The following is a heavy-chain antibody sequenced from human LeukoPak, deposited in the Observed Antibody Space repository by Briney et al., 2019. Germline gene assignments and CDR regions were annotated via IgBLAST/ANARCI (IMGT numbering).Heavy chain of an antibody. CDR1: GFTFSTYG. V-gene: IGHV3-30*02. CDR2: IRCCERRT. Sequence: GGSLRLSCAASGFTFSTYGMHWVRQAPGKGLEWVTSIRCCERRTFYADSVTGRFTITRDHSKITLYLQMNSMRAEDTALYCCAKSVIASSYQGSYYMDVWGKGTTVTVSS. D-gene: IGHD2/OR15-2a*01. CDR3: AKSVIASSYQGSYYMDV. J-gene: IGHJ6*03.